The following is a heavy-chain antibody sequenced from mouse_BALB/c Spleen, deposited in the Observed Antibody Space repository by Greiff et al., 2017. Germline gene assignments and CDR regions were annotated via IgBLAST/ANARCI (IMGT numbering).Heavy chain of an antibody. J-gene: IGHJ2*01. CDR1: GYTFTDYN. CDR2: INPNYYST. CDR3: ARSYDDYSYFDY. D-gene: IGHD2-3*01. V-gene: IGHV1-18*01. Sequence: EVQLQQFGAELVKPGASVKISCKASGYTFTDYNMDWVKQSHGKSLEWIGDINPNYYSTSYNQKFKGKATLTVDKSSSTAYMELRSLTSEDTAVYYCARSYDDYSYFDYWGQGTTLTVSS.